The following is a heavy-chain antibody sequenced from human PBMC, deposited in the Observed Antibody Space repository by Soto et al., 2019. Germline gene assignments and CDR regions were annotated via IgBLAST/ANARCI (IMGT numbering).Heavy chain of an antibody. J-gene: IGHJ4*02. Sequence: ASVKVSCKASGYTFTSYYMHWVRQAPGQGIEGMGIINPSGGSTSYAQKFQGRVTMTRDTSTSTVYMELSSLRSDDPALYYCARAPHLSSWVDYWGQGTLVTVSS. CDR1: GYTFTSYY. D-gene: IGHD6-13*01. CDR2: INPSGGST. CDR3: ARAPHLSSWVDY. V-gene: IGHV1-46*01.